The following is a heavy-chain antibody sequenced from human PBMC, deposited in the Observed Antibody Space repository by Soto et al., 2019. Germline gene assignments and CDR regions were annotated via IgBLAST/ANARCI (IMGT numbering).Heavy chain of an antibody. CDR3: ARDYSSFTYYFYGMDV. D-gene: IGHD1-26*01. J-gene: IGHJ6*02. CDR2: ISYDGNKK. CDR1: GFTFSSYT. Sequence: QVHLVESGGGVVQPGRSLRLSCAASGFTFSSYTMHWVRQAPGKGLECVAIISYDGNKKYYADSVKGRFTISRDNSKNTLFLQMNSLRTEDTAVYYCARDYSSFTYYFYGMDVWGQGTTVTVSS. V-gene: IGHV3-30-3*01.